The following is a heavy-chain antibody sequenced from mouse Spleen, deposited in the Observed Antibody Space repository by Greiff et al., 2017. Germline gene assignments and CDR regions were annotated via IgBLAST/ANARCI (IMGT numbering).Heavy chain of an antibody. J-gene: IGHJ1*03. CDR3: ARHLTGRWYFDV. CDR2: ISNLAYSI. D-gene: IGHD4-1*01. V-gene: IGHV5-15*01. CDR1: GFTFSDYG. Sequence: EVKLVESGGGLVQPGGSLKLSCAASGFTFSDYGMAWVRQAPRKGPEWVAFISNLAYSIYYADTVTGRFTISRENAKNTLYLEMSSLRSEDTAMYYCARHLTGRWYFDVWGTGTTVTVSS.